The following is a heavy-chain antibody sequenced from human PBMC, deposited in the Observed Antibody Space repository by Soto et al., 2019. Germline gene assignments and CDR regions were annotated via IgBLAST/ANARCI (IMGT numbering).Heavy chain of an antibody. D-gene: IGHD6-19*01. CDR2: INAGNGKT. Sequence: ASVKVSCRASGDTLTSYAMHWLRQAPGQRLEWMGWINAGNGKTKYSQKFQGRVTITRDTSASTAYMELSSLRSEDTAVYYWARCSQWLVPDYWGQGTLVTVSS. CDR1: GDTLTSYA. V-gene: IGHV1-3*01. CDR3: ARCSQWLVPDY. J-gene: IGHJ4*02.